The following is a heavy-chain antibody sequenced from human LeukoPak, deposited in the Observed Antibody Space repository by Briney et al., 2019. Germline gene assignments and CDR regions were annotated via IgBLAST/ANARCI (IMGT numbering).Heavy chain of an antibody. Sequence: PSETLSLTCTVSGYSISSGYYWGWIRQPPGKGLEWIGSIYHSGSTYYNASLKSQVSISIDTSKNQFSLRLTSVTAADTAVYYCARQTGSGLFILPGGQGTLVTVSS. CDR3: ARQTGSGLFILP. CDR1: GYSISSGYY. D-gene: IGHD3/OR15-3a*01. CDR2: IYHSGST. J-gene: IGHJ4*02. V-gene: IGHV4-38-2*02.